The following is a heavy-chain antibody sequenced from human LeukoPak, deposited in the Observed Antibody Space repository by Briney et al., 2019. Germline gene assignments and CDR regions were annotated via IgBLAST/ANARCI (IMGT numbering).Heavy chain of an antibody. V-gene: IGHV3-30-3*01. D-gene: IGHD4-17*01. CDR3: ARDRVATVVTPGNYYYYGMDV. CDR2: ISYDGSNK. CDR1: GFTFSSYA. Sequence: PGGSLRLSCAASGFTFSSYAMHWVRQAPGKGLEWVAVISYDGSNKYYADSVKGRFTISRDNSKNTLYLQMNSLRAEDTAVYYCARDRVATVVTPGNYYYYGMDVWGQGTTVTVSS. J-gene: IGHJ6*02.